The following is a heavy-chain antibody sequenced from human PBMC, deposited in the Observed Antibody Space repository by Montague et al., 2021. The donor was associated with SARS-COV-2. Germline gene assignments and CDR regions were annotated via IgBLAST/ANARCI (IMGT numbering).Heavy chain of an antibody. CDR1: GFTFSRYW. D-gene: IGHD5-12*01. J-gene: IGHJ4*02. V-gene: IGHV3-7*01. Sequence: RRLSLAAPGFTFSRYWMTWVRQAPGMGLEWVANINDDGSYKIYVDSVKGRFTVSRDNDKNVFYLQMNSLRVEDTAVYYCVSGYTSGYWGQGTLVSVSS. CDR2: INDDGSYK. CDR3: VSGYTSGY.